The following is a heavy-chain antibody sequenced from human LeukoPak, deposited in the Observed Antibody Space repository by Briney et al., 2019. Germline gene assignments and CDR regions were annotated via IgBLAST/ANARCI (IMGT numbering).Heavy chain of an antibody. CDR1: GGSISSYY. Sequence: PSETLSLTCTVSGGSISSYYWSWIRQPAGKGLEWIGRIYTSGSTNYNPSLKSRVTMSVDTSKNQFSLKLSSVTAADTAVYYCARCIAAPGINYYYYYYMDVWGKGTTVTVSS. J-gene: IGHJ6*03. V-gene: IGHV4-4*07. D-gene: IGHD6-13*01. CDR2: IYTSGST. CDR3: ARCIAAPGINYYYYYYMDV.